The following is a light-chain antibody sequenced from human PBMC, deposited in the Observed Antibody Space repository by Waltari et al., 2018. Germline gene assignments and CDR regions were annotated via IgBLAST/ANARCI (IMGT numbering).Light chain of an antibody. Sequence: DIQVTQSPSTLSASVGDRVTITCRASQSIVVWLAWYQQKPGKAPRLLIYKASYLESGVPSSFSVSASGTAFTLTISSLQADDFATYYCLQYNSYPWTFGQGTTVEIK. CDR1: QSIVVW. CDR2: KAS. V-gene: IGKV1-5*03. J-gene: IGKJ1*01. CDR3: LQYNSYPWT.